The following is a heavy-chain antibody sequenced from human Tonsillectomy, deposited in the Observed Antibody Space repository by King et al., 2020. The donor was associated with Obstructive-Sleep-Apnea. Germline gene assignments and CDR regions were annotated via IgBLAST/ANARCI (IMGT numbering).Heavy chain of an antibody. CDR1: GYSISSGYY. J-gene: IGHJ4*02. D-gene: IGHD3-3*01. Sequence: QLQESGPGLVKPSETLSLTCTVSGYSISSGYYWGWIRQPPGKGLEWIGSIYHSGSTYYNPSLKSRVTISVDTSKNQFSLKLSSVTAADTAVYYCARTLSGLGPYYFDYWGQGTLVTVSS. CDR3: ARTLSGLGPYYFDY. V-gene: IGHV4-38-2*02. CDR2: IYHSGST.